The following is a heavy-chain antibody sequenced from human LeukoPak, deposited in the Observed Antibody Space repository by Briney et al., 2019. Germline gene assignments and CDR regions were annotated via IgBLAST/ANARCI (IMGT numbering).Heavy chain of an antibody. CDR3: ARRNKYDFWTGYYRGYFDY. D-gene: IGHD3-3*01. CDR1: GGSISSSSYY. Sequence: SETLSLTCTVSGGSISSSSYYWGWIRQPPGKGLEWIGSIYYNERTYHNPSLKGRVTISADTSKNQISLRLNSVTAADTAVYYCARRNKYDFWTGYYRGYFDYWGQGALVTVSS. J-gene: IGHJ4*02. CDR2: IYYNERT. V-gene: IGHV4-39*01.